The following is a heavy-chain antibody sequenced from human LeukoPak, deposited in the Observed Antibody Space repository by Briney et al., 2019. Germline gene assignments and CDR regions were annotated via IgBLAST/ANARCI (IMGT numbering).Heavy chain of an antibody. Sequence: ASVKVSCRASGYTFTGYYMHWVRQAPGQGLEWMGWINPNSGGTNYAQKFQGRVTMTRDTSISTAYMELSRLRSDDTAVYYCARDRTVLRYFDWLTTSPIFFDYWGQGTLVTVSS. J-gene: IGHJ4*02. CDR2: INPNSGGT. CDR3: ARDRTVLRYFDWLTTSPIFFDY. V-gene: IGHV1-2*02. D-gene: IGHD3-9*01. CDR1: GYTFTGYY.